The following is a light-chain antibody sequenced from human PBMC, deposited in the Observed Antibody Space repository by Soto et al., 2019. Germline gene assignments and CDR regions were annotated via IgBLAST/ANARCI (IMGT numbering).Light chain of an antibody. CDR1: QSVSSY. J-gene: IGKJ4*01. V-gene: IGKV3-11*01. CDR3: QQRSNWPPVT. CDR2: VAS. Sequence: EIVLTQSPATLSLSPGERATLSCRASQSVSSYLAWYQQKPGQAPRLLIYVASNMATGIQARFSGSGSGTDFTLTISSLEPEDFAIYYCQQRSNWPPVTFGGGTKVEIK.